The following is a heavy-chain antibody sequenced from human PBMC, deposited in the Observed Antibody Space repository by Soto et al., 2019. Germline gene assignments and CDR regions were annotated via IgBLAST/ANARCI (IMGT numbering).Heavy chain of an antibody. CDR2: IYSGGAT. J-gene: IGHJ6*02. D-gene: IGHD5-18*01. Sequence: GGSLRLSCAAAGFSVSTSHISWVRQAPGKGLEWVSVIYSGGATHYADSVKGRFTISRDNSKNTLYLQMNSLRAEDTAVYYCARDRAMVTSFYYYYGMDVWGQGTTVTVSS. CDR1: GFSVSTSH. CDR3: ARDRAMVTSFYYYYGMDV. V-gene: IGHV3-66*01.